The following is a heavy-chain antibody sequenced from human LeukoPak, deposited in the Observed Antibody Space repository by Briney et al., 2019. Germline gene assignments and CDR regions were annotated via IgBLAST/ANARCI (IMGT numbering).Heavy chain of an antibody. J-gene: IGHJ4*02. CDR2: ISSSGSTI. CDR1: GFTFSSYE. V-gene: IGHV3-48*03. D-gene: IGHD2-21*02. Sequence: GGSLRLSCAASGFTFSSYEMNWVRQAPGKGLEWFSYISSSGSTIYYADSVKGRFTISRDNAKNSLYLQMNSLRAEDTAVYYCARIPSYCGGDCWYDYWGQGTLVTVSS. CDR3: ARIPSYCGGDCWYDY.